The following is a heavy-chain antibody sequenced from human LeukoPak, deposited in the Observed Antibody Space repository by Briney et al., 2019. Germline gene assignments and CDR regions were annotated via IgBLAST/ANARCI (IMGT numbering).Heavy chain of an antibody. CDR3: TSEYSSGWYNY. CDR1: GGTFSSYA. V-gene: IGHV1-69*05. Sequence: ASVKVSCKASGGTFSSYAISWVRQAPGQGLEWMGGIIPIFGTANYAQKFQGRVTITTDESTSTAYMELRSLRSDDTAVYYCTSEYSSGWYNYWGQGTLVTVSS. D-gene: IGHD6-19*01. J-gene: IGHJ4*02. CDR2: IIPIFGTA.